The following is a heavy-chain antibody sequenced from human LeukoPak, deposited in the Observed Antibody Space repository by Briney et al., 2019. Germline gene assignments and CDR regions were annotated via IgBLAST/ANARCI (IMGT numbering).Heavy chain of an antibody. CDR1: GYTFTGYY. J-gene: IGHJ6*03. CDR2: INPNSGGT. V-gene: IGHV1-2*02. D-gene: IGHD6-6*01. Sequence: ASVKVSCKASGYTFTGYYMHWVRQAPGQGLEWMGWINPNSGGTNYAQKFQGRVTMTRDTSISTAYMELSRLRSDDTAVYYCARVEYSSSSVSYYYMDVWGKGTTVTVSS. CDR3: ARVEYSSSSVSYYYMDV.